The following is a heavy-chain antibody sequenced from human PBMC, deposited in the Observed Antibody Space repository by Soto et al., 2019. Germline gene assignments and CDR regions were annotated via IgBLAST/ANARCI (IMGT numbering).Heavy chain of an antibody. Sequence: SETLSLTCAVSGASFSGSYWSWIRQPPGKGLEWIGYAYYSGTTVYNPSLKSRVSISVDTSKKHVSLRLNSVTAEDTAVYYCAVWSHLNKYSFDSCGHGTMVTAS. J-gene: IGHJ4*01. D-gene: IGHD3-3*01. CDR1: GASFSGSY. V-gene: IGHV4-59*13. CDR3: AVWSHLNKYSFDS. CDR2: AYYSGTT.